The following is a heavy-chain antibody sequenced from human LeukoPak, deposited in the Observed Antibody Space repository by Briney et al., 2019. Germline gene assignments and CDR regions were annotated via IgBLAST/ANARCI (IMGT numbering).Heavy chain of an antibody. V-gene: IGHV3-30*18. Sequence: QAGGSLRLSCAASGFTFSSYGMHWVRQAPGKGLEWVAVISYDGSNKYYADSVKGRFTISRDNSMNTLYLQMNSLRAEDTAVYYCAKEFTPYDSSSFDYWGQGTLVTVSS. CDR2: ISYDGSNK. CDR1: GFTFSSYG. J-gene: IGHJ4*02. D-gene: IGHD3-22*01. CDR3: AKEFTPYDSSSFDY.